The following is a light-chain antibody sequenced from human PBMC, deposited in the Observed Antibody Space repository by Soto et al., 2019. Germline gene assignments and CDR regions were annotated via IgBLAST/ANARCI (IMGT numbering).Light chain of an antibody. CDR1: SSDVGGYNY. V-gene: IGLV2-14*01. Sequence: QSALTQPASVSGSPGQSITICCTGTSSDVGGYNYVSWYQQHPGKAPKLMIYEVSNRPSGVSNRFSGSKSDNTASLTISGLQAEDEADYYCSSYTSSSTVVFGGGTKLTVL. CDR2: EVS. CDR3: SSYTSSSTVV. J-gene: IGLJ2*01.